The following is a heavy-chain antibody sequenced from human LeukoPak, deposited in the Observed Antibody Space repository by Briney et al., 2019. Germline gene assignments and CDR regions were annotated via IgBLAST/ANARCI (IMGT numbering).Heavy chain of an antibody. Sequence: GGSLRLSCTVSGFTVSSNSWSWVRQAPGKGLEWVANIKQDGGEKYYVDSVKGRFTISRDNAKNSVYLQMNSLRAQDTAVYYCARDQILGYCSGGSCPPDAFDIWGQGTMVTVSS. J-gene: IGHJ3*02. CDR1: GFTVSSNS. V-gene: IGHV3-7*01. D-gene: IGHD2-15*01. CDR2: IKQDGGEK. CDR3: ARDQILGYCSGGSCPPDAFDI.